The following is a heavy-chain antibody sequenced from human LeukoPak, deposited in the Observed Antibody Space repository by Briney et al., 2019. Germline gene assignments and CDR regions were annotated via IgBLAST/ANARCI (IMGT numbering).Heavy chain of an antibody. Sequence: ASVKVSCKASGYTFTRYYMHWVRQAPGQGLEGMGWINPNSGGTNYAQKFQGRVTMNRERSISTAYMELSRLRSDDTAVYYCATRRYTEYYMDVWGKGTTVTISS. D-gene: IGHD5-18*01. CDR3: ATRRYTEYYMDV. CDR2: INPNSGGT. V-gene: IGHV1-2*02. CDR1: GYTFTRYY. J-gene: IGHJ6*03.